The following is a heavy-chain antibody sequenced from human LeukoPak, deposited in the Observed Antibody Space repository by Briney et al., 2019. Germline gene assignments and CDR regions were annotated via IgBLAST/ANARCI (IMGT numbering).Heavy chain of an antibody. Sequence: GGSLRLSCAASGFTFSTYWMTWVCQAPGKGLEWVANIKQDGSEKHYVDSVKGRFTISRDNAKNSLYLQMNSLRAEDTAVYYCARPYYYASGRLGAMDVWGQGTTVTVSS. J-gene: IGHJ6*02. CDR3: ARPYYYASGRLGAMDV. D-gene: IGHD3-10*01. CDR2: IKQDGSEK. CDR1: GFTFSTYW. V-gene: IGHV3-7*05.